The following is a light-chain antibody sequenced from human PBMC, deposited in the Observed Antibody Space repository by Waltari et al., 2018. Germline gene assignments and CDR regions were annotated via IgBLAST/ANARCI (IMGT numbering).Light chain of an antibody. CDR2: GAS. V-gene: IGKV3-20*01. CDR1: QRVSGTY. CDR3: QQYGTAPRT. Sequence: EVVLTQSPVTLSLSPGERATLSCRASQRVSGTYLAWYQQKAGQAPRLLIFGASIRATVVADRFSGRGSGIDFTLTIDGLEPEDSAVYYCQQYGTAPRTFGQGTKVEIK. J-gene: IGKJ1*01.